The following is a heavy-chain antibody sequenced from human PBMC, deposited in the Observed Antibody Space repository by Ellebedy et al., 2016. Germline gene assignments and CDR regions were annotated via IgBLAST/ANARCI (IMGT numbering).Heavy chain of an antibody. J-gene: IGHJ4*02. CDR2: IWYDGSNK. CDR1: GFTFSNYG. Sequence: GGSLRLXCAASGFTFSNYGMHWVRQAPGKGLKWVAVIWYDGSNKYYADSVKGRFTISRDNSKNTLYLQMNSLRADDTAVYYCAGTPAGAGFDYWGQGTLVTVSS. CDR3: AGTPAGAGFDY. V-gene: IGHV3-33*01. D-gene: IGHD6-19*01.